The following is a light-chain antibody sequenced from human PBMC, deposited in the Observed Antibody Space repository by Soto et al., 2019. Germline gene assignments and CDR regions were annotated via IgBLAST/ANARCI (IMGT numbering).Light chain of an antibody. J-gene: IGLJ1*01. CDR1: SSDVGAYNF. CDR2: EVS. V-gene: IGLV2-8*01. CDR3: SSYAGIYTYV. Sequence: QSALTQPPSASGSRGQSLTISCTGTSSDVGAYNFVSWYQQHPGKAPKLMIYEVSKRPSGVPDRFSGSKSGNTASLTVSGLQAEDEADYYCSSYAGIYTYVFGTGTQLTVL.